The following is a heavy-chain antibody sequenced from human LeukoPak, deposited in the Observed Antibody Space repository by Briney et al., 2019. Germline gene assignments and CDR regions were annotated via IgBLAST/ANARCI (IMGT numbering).Heavy chain of an antibody. Sequence: GGSLRLSCAASGFTFSNAWMSWVRQAPGKGLEWVGRIKSKTDGGTTDYAAPVKGRFTISRDDSKNTLYLQMNSLKTEDTAVYYCTTDTPGVVRDFQHWGQGTLVTVSS. CDR1: GFTFSNAW. J-gene: IGHJ1*01. CDR3: TTDTPGVVRDFQH. CDR2: IKSKTDGGTT. V-gene: IGHV3-15*01. D-gene: IGHD3-3*01.